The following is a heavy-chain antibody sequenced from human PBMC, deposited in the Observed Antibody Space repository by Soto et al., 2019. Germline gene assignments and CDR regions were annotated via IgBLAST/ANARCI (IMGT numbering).Heavy chain of an antibody. CDR3: ARDPGLRNGMSA. V-gene: IGHV3-66*01. CDR1: GFNVNSDY. CDR2: IYSDGST. Sequence: EVQVVESGGDLVQHGGSLRLSCAASGFNVNSDYMNWVRQAPGKGLEWVSVIYSDGSTYYADSVKGRFSISRDNSKNMLNLEMSSLRAEDTAVYYCARDPGLRNGMSAWGQGTTVTVSS. J-gene: IGHJ6*02.